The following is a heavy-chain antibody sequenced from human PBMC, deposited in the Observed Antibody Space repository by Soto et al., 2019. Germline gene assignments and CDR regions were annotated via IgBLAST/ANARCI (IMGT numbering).Heavy chain of an antibody. J-gene: IGHJ4*02. Sequence: ASVKVSCKASGGTLSSHAVSLVRQAPGQGLEWIGGIIPFFGTTKYARKFQGRVRLTADESAITAYMELSGLRSDDTAVYYCGRGLRVLEWPSPLDFWGQGTLVTVSS. CDR3: GRGLRVLEWPSPLDF. CDR2: IIPFFGTT. D-gene: IGHD3-3*01. CDR1: GGTLSSHA. V-gene: IGHV1-69*13.